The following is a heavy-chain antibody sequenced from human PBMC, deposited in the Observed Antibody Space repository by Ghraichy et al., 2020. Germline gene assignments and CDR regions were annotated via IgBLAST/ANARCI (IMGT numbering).Heavy chain of an antibody. Sequence: GGSLRLSCAASAFTFNNYGMHWVRQAPGKGLEWVAVISYDGSNKYYADSVKGRFTISRDNSKNTLYLQMNSLRPEDTAVYLCAKDSIQSPYGWGSPAFDYWGQGTLVTVSS. D-gene: IGHD3-10*01. V-gene: IGHV3-30*18. J-gene: IGHJ4*02. CDR1: AFTFNNYG. CDR3: AKDSIQSPYGWGSPAFDY. CDR2: ISYDGSNK.